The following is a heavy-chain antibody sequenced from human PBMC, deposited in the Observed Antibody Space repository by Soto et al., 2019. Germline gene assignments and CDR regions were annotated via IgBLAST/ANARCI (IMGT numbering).Heavy chain of an antibody. D-gene: IGHD2-15*01. V-gene: IGHV3-21*01. J-gene: IGHJ6*02. CDR3: ARDIEDIVVVVAVPDYYGMDV. CDR1: GFTFSSYS. Sequence: LRLSCAASGFTFSSYSMNWDRQDPGKGLEWVSSISSSSSYIYYADSVKGRFTISRDNAKNSLYLQMNSLRAEDTAVYYCARDIEDIVVVVAVPDYYGMDVWGQGTTVTFSS. CDR2: ISSSSSYI.